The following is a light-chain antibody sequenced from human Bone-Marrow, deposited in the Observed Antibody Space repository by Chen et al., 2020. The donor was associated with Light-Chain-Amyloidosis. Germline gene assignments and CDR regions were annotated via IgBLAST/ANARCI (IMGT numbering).Light chain of an antibody. J-gene: IGLJ3*02. CDR1: NIGPTS. CDR3: QVWDRSSDRPV. V-gene: IGLV3-21*02. CDR2: DDS. Sequence: SYLLTQPSSVSVAPGQTATLACGGNNIGPTSVHWYQQTPGQAPLLVVYDDSDRPSGIPERLSGSNSGNTATLTISRVEAGDEADYYGQVWDRSSDRPVFGGGTKLTVL.